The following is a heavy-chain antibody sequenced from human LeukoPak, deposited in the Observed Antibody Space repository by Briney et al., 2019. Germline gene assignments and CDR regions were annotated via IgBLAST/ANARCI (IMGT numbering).Heavy chain of an antibody. J-gene: IGHJ3*02. CDR1: GFTFSSYS. D-gene: IGHD3-3*01. CDR3: ARVFWEKDGFIGAFDI. CDR2: ISSSSSTI. V-gene: IGHV3-48*01. Sequence: GGSLRLSCAASGFTFSSYSMNWVRQAPGKGLEWVSYISSSSSTIYYADSVKGRFTISRDNSKNTLYLQMNSLRAEDTAVYYCARVFWEKDGFIGAFDIWGQGTMVTVSS.